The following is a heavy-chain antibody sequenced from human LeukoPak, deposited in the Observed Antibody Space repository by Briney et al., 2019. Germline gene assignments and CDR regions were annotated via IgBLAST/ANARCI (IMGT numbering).Heavy chain of an antibody. J-gene: IGHJ4*02. CDR2: INHSGST. CDR3: ARHSEGSTVTPFDY. Sequence: PSETLSLTCAVYGGSFSGYYWSWIRQPPGKGLEWIGEINHSGSTNYNPSLKSRVTISVDTFKNQFSLKLSSVTAADTAVYYCARHSEGSTVTPFDYWGQGTLVTVSS. CDR1: GGSFSGYY. D-gene: IGHD4-17*01. V-gene: IGHV4-34*01.